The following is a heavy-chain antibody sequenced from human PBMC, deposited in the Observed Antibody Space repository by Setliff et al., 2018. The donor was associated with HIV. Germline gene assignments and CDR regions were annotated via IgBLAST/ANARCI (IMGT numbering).Heavy chain of an antibody. V-gene: IGHV4-31*11. Sequence: SETLSLTCAVSGGSITSSLYYWTWIRQHPGKGLEWIGYYYYSGFTYYNPSLKSRLTISIDTSKNQFSLKLSSATVADTAIYYCARGFEGYCSGASCHWFDSWGQGTQVTVSS. J-gene: IGHJ5*01. D-gene: IGHD2-15*01. CDR3: ARGFEGYCSGASCHWFDS. CDR1: GGSITSSLYY. CDR2: YYYSGFT.